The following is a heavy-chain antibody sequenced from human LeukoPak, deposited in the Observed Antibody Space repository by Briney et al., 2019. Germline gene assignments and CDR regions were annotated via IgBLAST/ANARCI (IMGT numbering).Heavy chain of an antibody. V-gene: IGHV4-39*01. CDR3: ARHAGSRYWFDP. CDR2: IYYSGST. CDR1: GGSISSYY. J-gene: IGHJ5*02. D-gene: IGHD2-15*01. Sequence: MASETLSLTCTVSGGSISSYYWGWISQPPGKGLEWIGSIYYSGSTYYNPSLKSRVTISVDTSKNQFSLKLSSVTAADTAVYYCARHAGSRYWFDPWGQGTLVTVSS.